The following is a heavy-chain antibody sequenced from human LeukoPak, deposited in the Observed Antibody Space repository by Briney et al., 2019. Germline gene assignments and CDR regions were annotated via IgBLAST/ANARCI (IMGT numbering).Heavy chain of an antibody. CDR3: ARGLVVVITEDYFDY. J-gene: IGHJ4*02. D-gene: IGHD3-22*01. Sequence: PGGSLRLSCAASGFTFDDYAMHWVRQAPGKGLEWVSGISWNSGSIGYADSVKGRFTISRDNDKNSLYLQMNSLRAEDTAVYYCARGLVVVITEDYFDYWGQGTLVTVSS. CDR1: GFTFDDYA. V-gene: IGHV3-9*01. CDR2: ISWNSGSI.